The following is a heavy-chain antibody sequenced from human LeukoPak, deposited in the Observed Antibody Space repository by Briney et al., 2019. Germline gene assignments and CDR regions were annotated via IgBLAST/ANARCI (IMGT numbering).Heavy chain of an antibody. Sequence: GGSLRLSCAASGFTFSSYGMHWVRQAPGKGLEWVAVIWYGGSNKYYADSVKGRFTISRDNSKNTLYLQMNSLRAEDTAVYYCAKGHDAFDIWGQGTMVTVSS. J-gene: IGHJ3*02. CDR1: GFTFSSYG. CDR3: AKGHDAFDI. V-gene: IGHV3-30*02. CDR2: IWYGGSNK.